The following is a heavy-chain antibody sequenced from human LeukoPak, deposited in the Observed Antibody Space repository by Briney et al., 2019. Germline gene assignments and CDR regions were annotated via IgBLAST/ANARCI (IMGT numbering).Heavy chain of an antibody. CDR3: ASLQSGYYFVSY. CDR1: GASISSGNYY. Sequence: PSETLSLTCAVSGASISSGNYYWSWIRQNPGKDLEWIGYIYYSGSTDYNPSLKSRVTISLDTSKNQFSLDLRSVTAADMAIYYCASLQSGYYFVSYWGQGTLVTVSS. CDR2: IYYSGST. D-gene: IGHD3-3*01. V-gene: IGHV4-31*11. J-gene: IGHJ4*02.